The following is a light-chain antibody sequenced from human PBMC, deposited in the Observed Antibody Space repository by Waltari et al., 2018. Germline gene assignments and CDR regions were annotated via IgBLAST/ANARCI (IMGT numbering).Light chain of an antibody. V-gene: IGKV3-20*01. J-gene: IGKJ3*01. CDR3: HQYTSSHLT. CDR1: QSVISAY. CDR2: GGS. Sequence: EIVLTQSPGTLSLSPGETATLSCRASQSVISAYLAWYQHKPGQAPRLLIYGGSNRATGVPDRFSGSGSGTDFTLTITTLEPEDFAVYYCHQYTSSHLTFGPGTRVDIK.